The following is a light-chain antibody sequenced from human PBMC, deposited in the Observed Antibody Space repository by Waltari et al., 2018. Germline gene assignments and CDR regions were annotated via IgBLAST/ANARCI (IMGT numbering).Light chain of an antibody. J-gene: IGLJ3*02. CDR3: QSGDSSGVGV. Sequence: SYELTQPPSVSVSPGQTARSTCTGDALPKQYAHWYQQKPGQAPVLVRYKDRERPSGIPELFSGSSSGTTVTFTISGVQAEDEADYYCQSGDSSGVGVFGGGTKLTVL. CDR2: KDR. CDR1: ALPKQY. V-gene: IGLV3-25*03.